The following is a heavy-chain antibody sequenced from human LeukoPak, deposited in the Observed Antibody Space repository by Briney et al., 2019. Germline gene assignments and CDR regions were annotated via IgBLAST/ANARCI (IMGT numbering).Heavy chain of an antibody. V-gene: IGHV4-30-4*01. CDR1: GGSISSGDYY. Sequence: PSETLSLTCTVSGGSISSGDYYWSWIRQPPGKGLEWIGYIYYSGSTYYNPSLKSRVTISVDTSKNQFSLKLSSVTAADTAVYYCARLLRTYARPVDFDYWGQGTLVTVSS. CDR2: IYYSGST. J-gene: IGHJ4*02. D-gene: IGHD2-2*01. CDR3: ARLLRTYARPVDFDY.